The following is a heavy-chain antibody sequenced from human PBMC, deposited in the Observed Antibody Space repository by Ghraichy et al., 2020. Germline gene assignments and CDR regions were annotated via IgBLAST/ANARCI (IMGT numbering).Heavy chain of an antibody. D-gene: IGHD3-16*01. CDR2: ISSSSSYI. CDR1: GFTFSSYS. Sequence: GGSLRLSCAASGFTFSSYSMNWVRQAPGKGLEWVSSISSSSSYIYYADSVKGRFTISRDNAKNSLYLQMNSLRVEDTAVYYCARVMITFGGVMEGYFDYWGQGTLVTVSS. CDR3: ARVMITFGGVMEGYFDY. V-gene: IGHV3-21*01. J-gene: IGHJ4*02.